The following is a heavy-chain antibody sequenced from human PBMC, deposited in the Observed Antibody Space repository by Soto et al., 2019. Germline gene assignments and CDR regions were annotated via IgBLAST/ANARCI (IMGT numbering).Heavy chain of an antibody. CDR1: GGPISSSNW. Sequence: PSETLSLTCAVSGGPISSSNWWSWVRQPPGKGLEWIGEIYHSGSTNYNPSLKSRVTISVDKSKNQFSLKLSSVTAADTAVYYCARVSLGIAAAGGVKNYYDGMDVWGQGTTVAIYS. D-gene: IGHD6-13*01. V-gene: IGHV4-4*02. CDR2: IYHSGST. CDR3: ARVSLGIAAAGGVKNYYDGMDV. J-gene: IGHJ6*02.